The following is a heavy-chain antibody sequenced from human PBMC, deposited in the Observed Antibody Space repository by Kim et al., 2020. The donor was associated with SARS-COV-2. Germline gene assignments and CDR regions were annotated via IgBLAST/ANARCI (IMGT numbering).Heavy chain of an antibody. Sequence: GGSLRLSCAASGFSFSNYAMAWVRQAPGKVLEWVSTISGSGDRTSYPDSVKGIFTIFRDNSKNMLYLQMNSLRVEDTAVYYCAKTDCSDVGCRVRDYWGQGTLVTVSS. V-gene: IGHV3-23*01. CDR1: GFSFSNYA. D-gene: IGHD3-10*02. CDR2: ISGSGDRT. CDR3: AKTDCSDVGCRVRDY. J-gene: IGHJ4*02.